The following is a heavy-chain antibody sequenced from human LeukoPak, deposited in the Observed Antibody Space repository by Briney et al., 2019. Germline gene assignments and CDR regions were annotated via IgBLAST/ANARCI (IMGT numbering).Heavy chain of an antibody. CDR2: INPNSGGT. D-gene: IGHD3-22*01. J-gene: IGHJ3*02. V-gene: IGHV1-2*02. CDR3: ARITKYYYDSSGPKGAFDI. CDR1: GYTFTGYY. Sequence: AASVKVSCKASGYTFTGYYMHWVRQTPGQGLEWMGWINPNSGGTNYAQKFQGRVTMTRDTSISTAHMELSRLRSDDTAVYYCARITKYYYDSSGPKGAFDIWGQGAMVTVSS.